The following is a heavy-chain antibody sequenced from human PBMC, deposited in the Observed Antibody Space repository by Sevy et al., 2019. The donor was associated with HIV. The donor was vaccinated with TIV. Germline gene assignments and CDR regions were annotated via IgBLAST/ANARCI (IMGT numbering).Heavy chain of an antibody. Sequence: GGSLRLSCAASRFTVNSNYMTWVRQAPGKGLEGVSVIHSDDTTYHADSVKDRFTISRDNFKNTLYLHMSSLRAEDTAVYYCARGKSGYGYALNYWGQGTLVTV. CDR1: RFTVNSNY. V-gene: IGHV3-66*01. D-gene: IGHD5-18*01. J-gene: IGHJ4*02. CDR2: IHSDDTT. CDR3: ARGKSGYGYALNY.